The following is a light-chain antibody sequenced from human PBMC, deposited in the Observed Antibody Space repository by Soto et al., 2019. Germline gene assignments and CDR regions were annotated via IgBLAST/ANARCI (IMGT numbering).Light chain of an antibody. CDR3: QQYNNWPPLT. CDR2: GAS. J-gene: IGKJ4*01. CDR1: QSVSSN. Sequence: EIVMTQSPATLSVSPGERATLSCRASQSVSSNLAWYQQKPGQAPRLLIYGASTRATGIPARFSGSGSGTEFTLNISSQQSEDFAVYYCQQYNNWPPLTFGGGNKVEIK. V-gene: IGKV3-15*01.